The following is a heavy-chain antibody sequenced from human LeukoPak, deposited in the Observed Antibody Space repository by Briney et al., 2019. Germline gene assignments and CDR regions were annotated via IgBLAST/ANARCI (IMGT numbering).Heavy chain of an antibody. Sequence: GGSLRRSCVASGFTFNNVWMSWVRQGPGKGLEWVGRISSQTEGGRTDYAAAVKGRFTISRDDSKNTLYLRMNSLKTEDTGLYYCTTDRDLYDILTGLPGFDYWGQGTLVSVSS. J-gene: IGHJ4*02. V-gene: IGHV3-15*01. CDR1: GFTFNNVW. CDR2: ISSQTEGGRT. D-gene: IGHD3-9*01. CDR3: TTDRDLYDILTGLPGFDY.